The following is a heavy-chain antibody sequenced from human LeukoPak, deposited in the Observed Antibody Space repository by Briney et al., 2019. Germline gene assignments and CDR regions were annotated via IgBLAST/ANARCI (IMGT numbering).Heavy chain of an antibody. J-gene: IGHJ5*02. V-gene: IGHV3-20*04. CDR1: GFTFDDYG. CDR3: AKEMDWNHNWFDP. CDR2: INWNGDST. Sequence: GGSLRLSCAASGFTFDDYGMSWVRQAPGKGLEWVSGINWNGDSTGYADSVKGRFTISRDNSKNTLYLQMNSLRAEDTAVYYCAKEMDWNHNWFDPWGQGTLVTVSS. D-gene: IGHD1-1*01.